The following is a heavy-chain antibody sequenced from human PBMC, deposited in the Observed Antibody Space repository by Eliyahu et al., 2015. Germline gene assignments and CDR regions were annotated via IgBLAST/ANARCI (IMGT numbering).Heavy chain of an antibody. J-gene: IGHJ6*02. CDR3: ARIDGDGYYGMDV. CDR2: IFSNDEK. Sequence: QVTLKESGPVLVKPTETLTLXXTVPGXXLSNARMGVSWXRQPPGKALEWLAHIFSNDEKSYSTSLKSRLTISKDTSKSQVVLTMTNMDPVDTATYYCARIDGDGYYGMDVWGQGTTVTVSS. D-gene: IGHD7-27*01. V-gene: IGHV2-26*01. CDR1: GXXLSNARMG.